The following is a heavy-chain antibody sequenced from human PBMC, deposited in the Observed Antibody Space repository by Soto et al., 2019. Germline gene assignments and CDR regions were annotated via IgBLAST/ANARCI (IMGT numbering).Heavy chain of an antibody. CDR2: IYYSGST. Sequence: SETLSLTCTVSGGSISSSSYYWGWIRQPPGKGLEWIGYIYYSGSTYYNPSLKSRVTISVDTSKNQFSLKLSSVTAADTAVYYCARDQGIAAAGVNEYFQHWGQVTLVTVSS. J-gene: IGHJ1*01. D-gene: IGHD6-13*01. CDR1: GGSISSSSYY. CDR3: ARDQGIAAAGVNEYFQH. V-gene: IGHV4-39*07.